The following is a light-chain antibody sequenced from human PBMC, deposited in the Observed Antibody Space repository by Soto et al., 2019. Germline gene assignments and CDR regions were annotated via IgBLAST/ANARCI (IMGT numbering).Light chain of an antibody. CDR1: QSISNY. CDR2: AAS. CDR3: QQTYSTPLT. V-gene: IGKV1-39*01. J-gene: IGKJ4*01. Sequence: DIQMTQSPSSLSASVGDRVTITCRASQSISNYLNWYQQKPGKAPKFLIYAASNLQSGVPSRFSGSGSGTEFTLTISSLPPEDFATYYCQQTYSTPLTFGGGTKVEIK.